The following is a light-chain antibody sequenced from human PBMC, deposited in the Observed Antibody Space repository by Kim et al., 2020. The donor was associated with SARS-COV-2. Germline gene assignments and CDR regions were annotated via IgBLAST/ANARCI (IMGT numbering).Light chain of an antibody. V-gene: IGLV3-1*01. CDR1: KLGDKY. CDR3: QAWDSSTAV. Sequence: SYELTQPPSVSLSPGQTASITCSGDKLGDKYICWYQQKPGQSPVLVIYEDTKRPSGIPERFSGSNSENTATLTISGTQAVDEADYYCQAWDSSTAVFGTGTKVTVL. CDR2: EDT. J-gene: IGLJ1*01.